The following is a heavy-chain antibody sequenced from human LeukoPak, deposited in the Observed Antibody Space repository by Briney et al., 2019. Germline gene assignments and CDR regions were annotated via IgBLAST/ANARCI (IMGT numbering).Heavy chain of an antibody. CDR2: ISYDGSNK. Sequence: GGSLRLSCAASGFTFSSYAMHWVRQAPGKGLEWVAVISYDGSNKYYADSVKGRFTISRDNSKNTLYLQMNSLRAEDTAVYYCAREDIAAAGDAYFQHWGQGTLVTVSS. V-gene: IGHV3-30*04. J-gene: IGHJ1*01. D-gene: IGHD6-13*01. CDR3: AREDIAAAGDAYFQH. CDR1: GFTFSSYA.